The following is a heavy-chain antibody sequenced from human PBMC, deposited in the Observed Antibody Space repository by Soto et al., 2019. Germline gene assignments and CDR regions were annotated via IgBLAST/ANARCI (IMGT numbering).Heavy chain of an antibody. CDR3: ARKGPRAARPNH. J-gene: IGHJ5*02. Sequence: QVQLVESGGGLVRPGGSLRLSCAASGFTFRDYDMSWIRQAPGKGLEWVSCISSSGTATYYADSVKGRFTISRDNAKNFPDWGMNRLGGGDSAVYYCARKGPRAARPNHWGQGTLVTVSS. CDR2: ISSSGTAT. V-gene: IGHV3-11*01. CDR1: GFTFRDYD. D-gene: IGHD6-6*01.